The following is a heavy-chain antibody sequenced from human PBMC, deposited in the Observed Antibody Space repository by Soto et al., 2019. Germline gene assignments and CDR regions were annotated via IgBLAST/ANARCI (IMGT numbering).Heavy chain of an antibody. CDR2: ISDSGDIT. CDR3: VKLGVPTITCRPPRLDY. J-gene: IGHJ4*02. D-gene: IGHD1-20*01. Sequence: GGSLRLSCAASEFTFSTYAMTWVRQAPGRGLQWVATISDSGDITYYADSVKGRFTISRDNSRNTLSLHMNNLRPEDTALYYCVKLGVPTITCRPPRLDYWGRGTLVTV. V-gene: IGHV3-23*01. CDR1: EFTFSTYA.